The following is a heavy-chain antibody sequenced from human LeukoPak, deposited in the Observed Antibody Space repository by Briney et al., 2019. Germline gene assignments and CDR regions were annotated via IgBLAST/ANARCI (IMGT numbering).Heavy chain of an antibody. CDR3: ARDPGAAAGNYYYYGMDV. CDR1: GGTFSSYA. D-gene: IGHD6-13*01. CDR2: IIPIFGTA. Sequence: SVKVSCKASGGTFSSYAISWVRQAPGQGLERMGGIIPIFGTANYAQKFQGRVTITADESTSTAYMELSSLRSEDTAVYYCARDPGAAAGNYYYYGMDVWGQGTTVTVSS. V-gene: IGHV1-69*13. J-gene: IGHJ6*02.